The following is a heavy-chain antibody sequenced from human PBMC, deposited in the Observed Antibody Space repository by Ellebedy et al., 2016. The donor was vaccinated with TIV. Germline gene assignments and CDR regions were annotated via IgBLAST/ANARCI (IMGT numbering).Heavy chain of an antibody. CDR2: IDPSPSDSYI. CDR3: ARHELGSNAAFDY. J-gene: IGHJ4*02. CDR1: GYAFRIYW. Sequence: GESLKISXKASGYAFRIYWITWVRQMPGQGLEWMGRIDPSPSDSYIGYSPSFQGHVTISVDKSITTAYLQWSSLKASDTAIYYCARHELGSNAAFDYWGQGTLVTVSS. V-gene: IGHV5-10-1*01. D-gene: IGHD7-27*01.